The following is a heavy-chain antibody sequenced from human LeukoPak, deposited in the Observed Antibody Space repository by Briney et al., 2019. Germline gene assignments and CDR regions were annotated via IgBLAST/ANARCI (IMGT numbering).Heavy chain of an antibody. CDR3: ARDFDSSGYYVY. J-gene: IGHJ4*02. CDR1: GYTFTNYW. Sequence: ASVKVSCKASGYTFTNYWIYWVRQAPGQGLEWMGIINPSGGSTSYAQKFQGRVTMTRDTSTSTVYMELSSLRSEDTAVYYCARDFDSSGYYVYWGQGTLVTVSS. D-gene: IGHD3-22*01. CDR2: INPSGGST. V-gene: IGHV1-46*01.